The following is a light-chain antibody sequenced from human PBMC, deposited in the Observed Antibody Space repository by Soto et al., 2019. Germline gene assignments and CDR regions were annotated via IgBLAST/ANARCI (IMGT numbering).Light chain of an antibody. CDR1: QGICDT. V-gene: IGKV3-15*01. CDR2: DTS. CDR3: QPYNNWPLT. J-gene: IGKJ4*01. Sequence: EVVMRQSPATLSVSAGEGATLSCRASQGICDTLAWYQHKPGQTPRLLIYDTSTRATGVPTRFSGSRSGAEFTLTINSLQSEYFAVYYCQPYNNWPLTFGGGTKVDIK.